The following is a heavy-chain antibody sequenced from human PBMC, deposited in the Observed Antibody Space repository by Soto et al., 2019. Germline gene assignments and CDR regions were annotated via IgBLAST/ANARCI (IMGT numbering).Heavy chain of an antibody. J-gene: IGHJ5*02. CDR1: GFTVSSSY. D-gene: IGHD6-13*01. V-gene: IGHV3-53*02. CDR3: ARVRTGTSWCSDL. CDR2: IYSVGAT. Sequence: EVQLVETGGGLIQPGGSLRLACVASGFTVSSSYITWCRQAAGKGLERVAVIYSVGATDYEDSVKGRFTISRHNSKNTVYLQMSRLSAEDTAMYYCARVRTGTSWCSDLWRQGTLVSVSS.